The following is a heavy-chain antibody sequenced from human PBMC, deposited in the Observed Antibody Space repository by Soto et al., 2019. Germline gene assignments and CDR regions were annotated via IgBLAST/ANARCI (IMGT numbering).Heavy chain of an antibody. CDR3: ARGCITIFGVVTPAGGYYGMDV. V-gene: IGHV4-31*03. CDR1: GGSISSGGYY. J-gene: IGHJ6*02. Sequence: SETLSLTCTVSGGSISSGGYYWSWIRQHPGKGLEWIGYIYYSGSTYYNPSLKSRVTISVDTSKNQFSLKLSSVTAADTAVYYCARGCITIFGVVTPAGGYYGMDVWGQGTTVTVS. CDR2: IYYSGST. D-gene: IGHD3-3*01.